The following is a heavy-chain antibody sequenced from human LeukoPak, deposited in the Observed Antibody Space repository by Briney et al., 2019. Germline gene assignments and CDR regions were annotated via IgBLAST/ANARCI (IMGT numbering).Heavy chain of an antibody. CDR1: GYSFTSYW. J-gene: IGHJ3*02. Sequence: RGESLKISCKGSGYSFTSYWIGWVRQMPGKGLEWMGIIYPGDSDTRYSPSFQGQVTISADKSISTAYLQWSSLKASDTAMYYCARPPAVAGSDDAFDIWGQGTMVTVSS. D-gene: IGHD6-19*01. CDR3: ARPPAVAGSDDAFDI. V-gene: IGHV5-51*01. CDR2: IYPGDSDT.